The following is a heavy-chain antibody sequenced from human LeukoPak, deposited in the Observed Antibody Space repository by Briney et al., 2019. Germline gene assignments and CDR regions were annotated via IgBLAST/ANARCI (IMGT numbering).Heavy chain of an antibody. CDR3: ARDGGAAVGDY. CDR2: IIPIFGTA. V-gene: IGHV1-69*13. Sequence: ASVTVSCKASGGTFSSYDISWVRQAPGHGLEWVGGIIPIFGTANYAQKFQGRVTITADESRGTAYMELSSLRSEDTAVYCCARDGGAAVGDYWGQGTLVTVSS. CDR1: GGTFSSYD. D-gene: IGHD6-13*01. J-gene: IGHJ4*02.